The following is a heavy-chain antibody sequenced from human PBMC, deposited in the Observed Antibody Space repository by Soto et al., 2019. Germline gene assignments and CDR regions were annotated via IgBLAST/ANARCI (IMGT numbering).Heavy chain of an antibody. V-gene: IGHV4-39*01. Sequence: SGTLYLNCSVFGCAICSSSYFWGWSGKPPGKGLEWIGSIYYSGSTYYNPSLKSRVTVSVDTSKNQFSLKLSSVTAADTAVYYCARHPSDFWFDPWGQGTLVTVSS. CDR3: ARHPSDFWFDP. CDR2: IYYSGST. D-gene: IGHD2-21*02. J-gene: IGHJ5*02. CDR1: GCAICSSSYF.